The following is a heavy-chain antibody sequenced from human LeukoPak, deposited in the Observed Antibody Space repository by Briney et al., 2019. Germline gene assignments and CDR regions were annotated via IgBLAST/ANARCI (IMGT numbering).Heavy chain of an antibody. V-gene: IGHV4-4*07. J-gene: IGHJ4*02. D-gene: IGHD5-18*01. CDR2: IYTSGST. CDR3: AGGGYSYGVDYFDY. CDR1: GGSISSYY. Sequence: PSETLSLTCTVSGGSISSYYWSWIRQPAGKGLEWIGRIYTSGSTNYNPSLKSRVTMSVDTSENQFFLKLSSVTAADTAVYYCAGGGYSYGVDYFDYWGQGTLVTVSS.